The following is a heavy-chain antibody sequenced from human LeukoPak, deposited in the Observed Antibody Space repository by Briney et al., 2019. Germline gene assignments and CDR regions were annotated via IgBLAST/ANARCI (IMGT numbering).Heavy chain of an antibody. CDR2: IIPIFGTA. D-gene: IGHD2-2*01. J-gene: IGHJ4*02. CDR3: ARVTSGYQLPLYYFDY. V-gene: IGHV1-69*13. Sequence: GASVKVSCKASGGTFSSYAISWVRQAPGQGLEWMGGIIPIFGTATYAQKFQGRVTITADESTSTAYMELSSLRSEDTAVYYCARVTSGYQLPLYYFDYWGQGTLVTVSS. CDR1: GGTFSSYA.